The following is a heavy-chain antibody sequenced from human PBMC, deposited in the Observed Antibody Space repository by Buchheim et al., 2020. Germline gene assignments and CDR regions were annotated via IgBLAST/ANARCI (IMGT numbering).Heavy chain of an antibody. V-gene: IGHV3-30*18. CDR3: AKVSSLFGGSYETDYLDY. CDR2: ISYDGSNK. CDR1: GFTFSSYG. J-gene: IGHJ4*02. Sequence: QVQLVESGGGVVQPGRSLRLSCAASGFTFSSYGMHWVRQAPGKGLEWVAVISYDGSNKYYADSVKGRFTISRDNSKNTLYLQMNILRAEDTALYYCAKVSSLFGGSYETDYLDYWGQGAL. D-gene: IGHD3-16*01.